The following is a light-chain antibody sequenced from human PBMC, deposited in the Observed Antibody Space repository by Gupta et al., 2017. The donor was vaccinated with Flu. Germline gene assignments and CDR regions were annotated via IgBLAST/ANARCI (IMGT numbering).Light chain of an antibody. CDR1: SSDIGTYNR. CDR2: EVS. CDR3: SSYTSSYTDV. V-gene: IGLV2-18*02. Sequence: QPALTQPPSVSGSPGQSVTISCTGTSSDIGTYNRVSWYQQPPGTAPKLMIYEVSNRPSGVPDRFSASKSGNTASLTISGLQGEDEADYYCSSYTSSYTDVFGTGTKVTVL. J-gene: IGLJ1*01.